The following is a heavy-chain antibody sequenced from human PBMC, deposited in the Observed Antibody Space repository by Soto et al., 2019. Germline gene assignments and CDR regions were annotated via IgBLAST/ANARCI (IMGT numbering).Heavy chain of an antibody. CDR3: ARDGPYDYVWGSYPYYFDY. CDR1: GFTFSSYW. J-gene: IGHJ4*02. V-gene: IGHV3-7*01. Sequence: EVQLVESGGGLVQPGGSLRLSCAASGFTFSSYWMSWVRQAPGKGLEWVANIKQDGSEKYYVDSVKGRFTISRDNAKNSLYLQMNGLRAEDTAVYYCARDGPYDYVWGSYPYYFDYWGQGTLVTVSS. D-gene: IGHD3-16*01. CDR2: IKQDGSEK.